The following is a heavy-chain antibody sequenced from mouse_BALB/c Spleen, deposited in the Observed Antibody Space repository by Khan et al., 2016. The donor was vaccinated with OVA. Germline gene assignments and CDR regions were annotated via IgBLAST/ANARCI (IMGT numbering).Heavy chain of an antibody. CDR3: AREDFLLRLRGMDY. D-gene: IGHD1-1*01. V-gene: IGHV1S137*01. CDR2: ISTYNGNT. Sequence: QMQLEESGAEVVRPGASVKISCKASGDTFSDYAMHWVKQSHAKSLEWIGVISTYNGNTSYNQKFKGKATMTVDKSSSTAYLELARLTSEDSAIYYCAREDFLLRLRGMDYWGQGTSVTVSS. J-gene: IGHJ4*01. CDR1: GDTFSDYA.